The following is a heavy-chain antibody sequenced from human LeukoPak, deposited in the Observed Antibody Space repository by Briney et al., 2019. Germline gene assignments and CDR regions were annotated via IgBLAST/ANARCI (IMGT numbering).Heavy chain of an antibody. J-gene: IGHJ4*02. Sequence: ASVKVSCKASGYTFTSYYMHWVRQAPGQGLEWMGIINPSGGSTSYAQRFQGRVTMTRDMSTSTVYMELSSLRSEDTAVYYCARVYGETSYFDYWGQGTLVTVSS. CDR2: INPSGGST. V-gene: IGHV1-46*01. D-gene: IGHD3-10*01. CDR3: ARVYGETSYFDY. CDR1: GYTFTSYY.